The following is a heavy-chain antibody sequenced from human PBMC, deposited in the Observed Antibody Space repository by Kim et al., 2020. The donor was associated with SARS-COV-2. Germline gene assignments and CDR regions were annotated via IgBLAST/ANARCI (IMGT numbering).Heavy chain of an antibody. V-gene: IGHV3-23*01. Sequence: ADSVKGRFTISRDNSKNTLYLQMNSLRAEDTAVYYCAKVGYDFWSGYSVGWFDPWGQGTLVTVSS. J-gene: IGHJ5*02. D-gene: IGHD3-3*01. CDR3: AKVGYDFWSGYSVGWFDP.